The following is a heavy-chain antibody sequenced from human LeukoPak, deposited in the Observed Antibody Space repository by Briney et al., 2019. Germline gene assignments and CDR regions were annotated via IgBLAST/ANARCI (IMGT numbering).Heavy chain of an antibody. CDR1: GGSISSFY. V-gene: IGHV4-39*01. Sequence: SETLSLTCTVSGGSISSFYWSWIRQPPGEGLEWIGSIYYTGSTYYNPSLKSRVTISVDTSKNQFSLELNSVTAADTAVYYCARQSNGYSYGYYYYYYYMDVWGKGTTVTVSS. D-gene: IGHD5-18*01. CDR3: ARQSNGYSYGYYYYYYYMDV. CDR2: IYYTGST. J-gene: IGHJ6*03.